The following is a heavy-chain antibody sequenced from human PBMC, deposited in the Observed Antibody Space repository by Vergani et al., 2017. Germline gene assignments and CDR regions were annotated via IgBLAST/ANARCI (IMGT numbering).Heavy chain of an antibody. J-gene: IGHJ4*02. Sequence: EVQLLESGGGLVQPGGSLRLSCAASGFTFSSYAMSWVRQAPGKGLEWVSAIGTAGDTYYPGSVKGRFTISRENAKNSLYLQMNSLRAGDTAVYYCAREINDYGDSYFDYWGQGTLVTVSS. CDR2: IGTAGDT. V-gene: IGHV3-13*01. CDR3: AREINDYGDSYFDY. CDR1: GFTFSSYA. D-gene: IGHD4-17*01.